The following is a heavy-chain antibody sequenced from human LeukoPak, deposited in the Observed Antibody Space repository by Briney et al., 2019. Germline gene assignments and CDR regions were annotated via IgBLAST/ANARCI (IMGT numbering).Heavy chain of an antibody. D-gene: IGHD5-12*01. CDR2: ISSSGSTI. J-gene: IGHJ4*02. CDR1: GFTFSSYE. V-gene: IGHV3-48*03. Sequence: GGSLRLSCAASGFTFSSYEMNWVRQAPGKGLEWVSYISSSGSTIYYADSVKGRFTISRDNAMNSLYLQMNSLRAEDTAVYYCARGGGGNDGLFDCWGQGTLVTVSS. CDR3: ARGGGGNDGLFDC.